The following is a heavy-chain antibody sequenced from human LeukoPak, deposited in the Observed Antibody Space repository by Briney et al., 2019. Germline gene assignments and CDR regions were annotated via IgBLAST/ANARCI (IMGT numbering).Heavy chain of an antibody. D-gene: IGHD3-22*01. CDR3: ARVRDYYDSSGYYPFDY. J-gene: IGHJ4*02. Sequence: GGSLRLSCAASGFTFSSYAMSWVRQAPGKGLEWVSAISSTAGSTYYADSVKGRFTISRDNAKNTLYLQMNSLRAEDTAVYYCARVRDYYDSSGYYPFDYWGQGTLVTVSS. V-gene: IGHV3-23*01. CDR2: ISSTAGST. CDR1: GFTFSSYA.